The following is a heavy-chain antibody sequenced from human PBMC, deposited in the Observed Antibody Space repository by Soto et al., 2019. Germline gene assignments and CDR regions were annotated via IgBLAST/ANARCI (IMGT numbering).Heavy chain of an antibody. CDR2: IYYSGST. CDR3: ATQEVGGSYVYTFDP. CDR1: DGSISSSNYY. Sequence: SETLSLTCTVSDGSISSSNYYWGWIRQPPGKGLEWIGSIYYSGSTYYNPSLKSRVTISVDTSKNQFSLKLSSVTAADTAVYYCATQEVGGSYVYTFDPWGQGTLVTVSS. J-gene: IGHJ5*02. D-gene: IGHD1-26*01. V-gene: IGHV4-39*01.